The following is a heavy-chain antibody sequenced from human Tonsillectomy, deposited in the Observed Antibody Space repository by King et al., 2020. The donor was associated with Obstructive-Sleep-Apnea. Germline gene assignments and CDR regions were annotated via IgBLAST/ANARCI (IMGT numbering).Heavy chain of an antibody. J-gene: IGHJ4*02. CDR1: GGSISSGGYY. D-gene: IGHD1-26*01. CDR2: IYYSGGT. Sequence: QLQESGPGLVKPSQTLSLTCTVSGGSISSGGYYWSWVRQQPGKGRGRIGSIYYSGGTYYTPSLQGRVTILVETSKNQFSLKLSSVTAADTAVYYCARELDSGSYYLGSYFDYWGQGTLVTVSS. CDR3: ARELDSGSYYLGSYFDY. V-gene: IGHV4-31*03.